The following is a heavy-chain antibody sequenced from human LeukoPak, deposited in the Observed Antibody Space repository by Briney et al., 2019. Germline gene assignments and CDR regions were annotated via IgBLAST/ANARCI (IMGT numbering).Heavy chain of an antibody. J-gene: IGHJ3*02. D-gene: IGHD3-22*01. CDR3: ARGPYSYDSSGAFDI. Sequence: PSETLSLTCTVSGDSISSGDYYWSWIRQPAGKGLEWIGRISSSGSTNYNPSLKSRVTISVDTAKNQFSLKLSSVTAADTAVYFCARGPYSYDSSGAFDIWGQGTMVTVSS. V-gene: IGHV4-61*02. CDR1: GDSISSGDYY. CDR2: ISSSGST.